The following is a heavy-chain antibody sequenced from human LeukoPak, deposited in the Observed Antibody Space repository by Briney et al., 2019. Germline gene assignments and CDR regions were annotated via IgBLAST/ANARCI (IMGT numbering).Heavy chain of an antibody. V-gene: IGHV1-2*02. D-gene: IGHD6-13*01. J-gene: IGHJ6*02. Sequence: ASVKVSCKASGYTFTGYYMHWVRQAPGQGLEWMGWINPNSGGTNYAQKFQGRVTMTRDTSISTAYMELSRLRSDDTAVYYCARDVFYSSSWYDPYYYYYYGMDVWGQGTTVTVSS. CDR2: INPNSGGT. CDR3: ARDVFYSSSWYDPYYYYYYGMDV. CDR1: GYTFTGYY.